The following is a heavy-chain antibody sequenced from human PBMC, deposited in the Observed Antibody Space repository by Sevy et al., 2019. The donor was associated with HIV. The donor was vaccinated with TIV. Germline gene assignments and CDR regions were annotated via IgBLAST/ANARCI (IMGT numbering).Heavy chain of an antibody. Sequence: SETLSLTCTVSGGSISSYYWSWIRQPPGKGLEWIGYIYYSGSTHYNPSLKSRVTISLDTSKNQFSLKLSSVTAADTAVYYCARREGGYYDSSGYHPEYFQHWGQGSVVTVSS. J-gene: IGHJ1*01. CDR2: IYYSGST. CDR1: GGSISSYY. D-gene: IGHD3-22*01. V-gene: IGHV4-59*12. CDR3: ARREGGYYDSSGYHPEYFQH.